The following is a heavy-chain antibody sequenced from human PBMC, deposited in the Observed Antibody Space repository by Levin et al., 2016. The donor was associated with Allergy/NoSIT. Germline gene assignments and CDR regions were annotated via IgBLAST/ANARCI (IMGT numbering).Heavy chain of an antibody. CDR1: GGSISSYY. V-gene: IGHV4-59*01. J-gene: IGHJ3*02. CDR2: IYYSGST. D-gene: IGHD1-7*01. CDR3: ARSGWNYVRAFDI. Sequence: SETLSLTCTVSGGSISSYYWSWIRQPPGKGLEWIGYIYYSGSTNYNPSLKSRVTISVDTSKNQFSLKLSSVTAADTAVYYCARSGWNYVRAFDIWGQGTMVTVSS.